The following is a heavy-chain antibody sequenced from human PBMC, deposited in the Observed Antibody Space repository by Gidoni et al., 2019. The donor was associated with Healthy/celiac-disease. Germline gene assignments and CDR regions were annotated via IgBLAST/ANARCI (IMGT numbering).Heavy chain of an antibody. Sequence: EVQLVESGGGLVQPGRSLRFSWAASGFPFADYAMHWVRHAPGKGLEWVSGISWNSGSIGYADSVKGRFTISRDNAKNSLYLQMNSLRAEDTALYYCAKDLGSSWYESLFDYWGQGTLVTVSS. J-gene: IGHJ4*02. CDR3: AKDLGSSWYESLFDY. CDR2: ISWNSGSI. D-gene: IGHD6-13*01. CDR1: GFPFADYA. V-gene: IGHV3-9*01.